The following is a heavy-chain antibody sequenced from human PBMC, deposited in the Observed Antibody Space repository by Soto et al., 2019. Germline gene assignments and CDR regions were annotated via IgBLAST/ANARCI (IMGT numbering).Heavy chain of an antibody. CDR1: GNSVSSKSAA. CDR2: TYYRSKWYN. D-gene: IGHD6-19*01. Sequence: SQTFSLTCAISGNSVSSKSAAGKFISQYPSRGLEWLGRTYYRSKWYNDYAVSVISRITFKPDTSKNQFSLQLNSVTPEDTAVYYCAREGAIAVARNYGMDVWGQGTTVTVS. CDR3: AREGAIAVARNYGMDV. V-gene: IGHV6-1*01. J-gene: IGHJ6*02.